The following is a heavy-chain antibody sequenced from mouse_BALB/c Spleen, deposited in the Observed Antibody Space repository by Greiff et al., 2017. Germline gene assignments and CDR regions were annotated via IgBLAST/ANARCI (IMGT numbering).Heavy chain of an antibody. J-gene: IGHJ2*01. CDR3: ARNYYGYSYYFDY. Sequence: DVKLVESGGGLVKPGGSLKLSCAASGFTFSSYAMSWVRQTPEKRLEWVASISSGGSTYYPDSVKGRFTISRDNARNILYLQMSSLRSEDTAMYYCARNYYGYSYYFDYWGQGTTLTVSS. V-gene: IGHV5-6-5*01. CDR2: ISSGGST. CDR1: GFTFSSYA. D-gene: IGHD1-2*01.